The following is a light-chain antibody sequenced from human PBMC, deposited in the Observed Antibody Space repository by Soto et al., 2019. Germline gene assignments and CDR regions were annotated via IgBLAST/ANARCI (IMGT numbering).Light chain of an antibody. J-gene: IGKJ3*01. CDR1: QSVSSNY. CDR2: GAS. CDR3: QQHCSSPLT. Sequence: EIVLTQSPGTMSMTTGERATLYCRASQSVSSNYLAWYQQKPGQAPRLLIYGASSRATGIPDRFSGSGSGTDFTLTISRLEPEDFAVYYCQQHCSSPLTLGLGTKVYI. V-gene: IGKV3-20*01.